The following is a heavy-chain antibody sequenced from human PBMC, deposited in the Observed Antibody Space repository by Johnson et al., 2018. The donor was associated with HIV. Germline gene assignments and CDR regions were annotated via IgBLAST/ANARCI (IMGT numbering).Heavy chain of an antibody. CDR3: AKDLFTEREDDVFDF. J-gene: IGHJ3*01. CDR2: ISYDGSNK. Sequence: QVQLVESGGGLVKPGGSLRLSCAASGFTFSSYAMHWVRQAPGKGLEWVAVISYDGSNKYYADSVKGRFTISRDNSKNTLYLQMNSLRVEDTAVYYCAKDLFTEREDDVFDFWGQGTMVTVSS. V-gene: IGHV3-30*04. D-gene: IGHD1-26*01. CDR1: GFTFSSYA.